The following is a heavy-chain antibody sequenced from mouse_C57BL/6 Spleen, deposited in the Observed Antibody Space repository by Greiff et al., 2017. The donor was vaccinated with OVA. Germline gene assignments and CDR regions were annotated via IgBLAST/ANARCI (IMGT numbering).Heavy chain of an antibody. D-gene: IGHD1-1*01. CDR2: IDPSDSYT. CDR3: ARTYGSSYWYFDV. J-gene: IGHJ1*03. CDR1: GYTFTSYW. Sequence: VQLQQPGAELVMPGASVKLSCKASGYTFTSYWMHWVKQRPGQGLEWIGEIDPSDSYTNYNQKFKGKSTLTVDKSSSTAYMKLSSLTSEDSAGYDGARTYGSSYWYFDVWGTGTTVTVSS. V-gene: IGHV1-69*01.